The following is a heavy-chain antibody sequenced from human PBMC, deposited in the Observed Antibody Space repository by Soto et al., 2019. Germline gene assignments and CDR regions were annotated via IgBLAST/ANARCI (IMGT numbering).Heavy chain of an antibody. Sequence: EVEVVESGGGLVQPGGSLRLSCAASGFTFSNYWMHWVRQVPGRGLVWVSRISHDGSGTSYGESVRGRFTITRDNAKNTVYLQRNSLRAENTAVYYWGRVFEYWGHGTRVTVSS. CDR1: GFTFSNYW. J-gene: IGHJ4*01. CDR2: ISHDGSGT. V-gene: IGHV3-74*01. CDR3: GRVFEY.